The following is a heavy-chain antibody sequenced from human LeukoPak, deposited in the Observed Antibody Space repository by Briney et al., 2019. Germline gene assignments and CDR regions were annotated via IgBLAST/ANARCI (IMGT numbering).Heavy chain of an antibody. CDR2: IVVGSGNT. V-gene: IGHV1-58*01. CDR1: GFTFTSSA. J-gene: IGHJ4*02. CDR3: AAGLGNYFDY. D-gene: IGHD7-27*01. Sequence: GASVKVSCKASGFTFTSSAVQWVRQARGQRLEWIGWIVVGSGNTNYAQQFQQRVTITRDMSTSTAYMELSSLRSEDTAAFYCAAGLGNYFDYWGQGTLVTVSS.